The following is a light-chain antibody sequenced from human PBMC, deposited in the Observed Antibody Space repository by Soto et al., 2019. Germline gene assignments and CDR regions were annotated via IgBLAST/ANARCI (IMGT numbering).Light chain of an antibody. Sequence: EIVLTQSPGTLSLSPGERATLSCRASQSISSSYLAWYQQKPGQAPRLLIYGASRRATGIPDRFSGRESGTDFTLTTTTLEPEDSAVYFCQQYASSPYTFGQGTKVEIK. CDR3: QQYASSPYT. V-gene: IGKV3-20*01. J-gene: IGKJ2*01. CDR1: QSISSSY. CDR2: GAS.